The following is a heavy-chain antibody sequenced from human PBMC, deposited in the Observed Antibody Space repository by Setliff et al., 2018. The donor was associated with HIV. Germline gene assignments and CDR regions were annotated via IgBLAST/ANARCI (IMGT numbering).Heavy chain of an antibody. CDR1: GFTFSDSY. V-gene: IGHV3-11*01. J-gene: IGHJ5*02. D-gene: IGHD5-18*01. CDR2: ISSSGGTT. Sequence: GSLRLSCAASGFTFSDSYMSWIRQAPGKGLEWVSYISSSGGTTYYADSVKGRFTISRDNSKNTVFLQMNSLRGEDTAVYYCAALKGYSYGRGCFDPWGQGTLVTVSS. CDR3: AALKGYSYGRGCFDP.